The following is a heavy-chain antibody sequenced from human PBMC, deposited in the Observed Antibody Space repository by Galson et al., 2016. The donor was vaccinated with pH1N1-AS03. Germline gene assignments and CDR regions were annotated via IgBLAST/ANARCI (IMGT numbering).Heavy chain of an antibody. CDR1: GFIFSGYE. Sequence: SLRLSCAASGFIFSGYEMNWVRQAPGKGLEWVSYISSSGNTIYYADSVKGRFTISRDNAKNSLYLQMNSLRAEDTAVYYCAIALSEQYYDILTGNDPWGQGTLVTVSS. CDR2: ISSSGNTI. V-gene: IGHV3-48*03. D-gene: IGHD3-9*01. J-gene: IGHJ5*02. CDR3: AIALSEQYYDILTGNDP.